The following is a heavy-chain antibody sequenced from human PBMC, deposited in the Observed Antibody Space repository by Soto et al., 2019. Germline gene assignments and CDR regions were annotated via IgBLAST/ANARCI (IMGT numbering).Heavy chain of an antibody. CDR1: GFDFNRYS. V-gene: IGHV3-48*04. J-gene: IGHJ4*02. D-gene: IGHD2-2*01. Sequence: EVQLVESGGGLVQPGGSLRLSCVASGFDFNRYSMNWVRQAPGKGLEWISYINSGSTSVFYADSVRCRFTISRDNAKNSLYLQMNSLRAEDTAVYYCTSSTSPDAYWGQGTLVTVSS. CDR2: INSGSTSV. CDR3: TSSTSPDAY.